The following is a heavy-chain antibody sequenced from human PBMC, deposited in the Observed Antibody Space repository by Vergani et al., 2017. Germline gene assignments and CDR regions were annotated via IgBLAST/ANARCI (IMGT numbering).Heavy chain of an antibody. CDR1: GFSFSTYG. D-gene: IGHD2-2*01. J-gene: IGHJ6*02. CDR2: LRYDGSNE. CDR3: ANSYCSSLSCYAFYGMEV. V-gene: IGHV3-30*02. Sequence: QVQLVESGGGVVQPVGSLRLSCAASGFSFSTYGMHWVRQAPGRGLEWVAFLRYDGSNEYYGDAVKGRFLISRDNSKNMLSLEMHSLRPEDTAVYYCANSYCSSLSCYAFYGMEVWGQGTTVTVSS.